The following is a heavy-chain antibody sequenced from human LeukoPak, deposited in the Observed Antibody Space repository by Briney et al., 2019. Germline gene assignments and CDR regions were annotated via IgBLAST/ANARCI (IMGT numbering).Heavy chain of an antibody. V-gene: IGHV1-3*01. CDR3: ARDDCGDTCYPGGY. CDR1: GYVFTKYV. D-gene: IGHD2-21*01. CDR2: IKAGNGDT. J-gene: IGHJ4*02. Sequence: ASVKVSCKASGYVFTKYVVHWVRQAPGQRPEWMGWIKAGNGDTKYSQNFQDRLTITRDTSASTVYMELSSLTSEDTALYYCARDDCGDTCYPGGYWGQGALVTVSS.